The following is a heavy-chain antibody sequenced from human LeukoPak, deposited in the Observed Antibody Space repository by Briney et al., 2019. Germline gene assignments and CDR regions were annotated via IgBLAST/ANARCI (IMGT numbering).Heavy chain of an antibody. CDR3: ARDYDILAFDY. Sequence: GGSLRLSCAASGFSFDDYAMHWVRQFPGKGLEWISLISGDGNPTYYADSVKGRFTISRDNAKNSLYLQMNSLRAEDTAVYYCARDYDILAFDYWGQGTLVTVSS. D-gene: IGHD3-9*01. V-gene: IGHV3-43*02. CDR2: ISGDGNPT. J-gene: IGHJ4*02. CDR1: GFSFDDYA.